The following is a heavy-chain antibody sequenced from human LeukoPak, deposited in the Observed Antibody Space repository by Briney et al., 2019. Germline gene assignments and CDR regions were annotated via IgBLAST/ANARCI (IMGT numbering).Heavy chain of an antibody. J-gene: IGHJ3*02. CDR3: ARGPEDYDYVWGSYRSSDAFYI. D-gene: IGHD3-16*02. CDR2: IYTSGST. Sequence: PSETLSLTCTVSGGSISSGSYYWSWIRQPAGKGLEWIGRIYTSGSTNYNPSLKSRVTISVDTSKNQFSLKLSSVTAADTAVYYCARGPEDYDYVWGSYRSSDAFYIWGQGTMVTVSS. V-gene: IGHV4-61*02. CDR1: GGSISSGSYY.